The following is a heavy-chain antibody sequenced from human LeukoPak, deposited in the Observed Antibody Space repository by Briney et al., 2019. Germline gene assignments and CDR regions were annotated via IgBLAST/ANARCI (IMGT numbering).Heavy chain of an antibody. CDR2: INDSGGT. D-gene: IGHD4-23*01. Sequence: SETLSLTCGGYGGYFCCYYWDWIRQPPGKGLEWIGEINDSGGTKYNPSLKSRVTISVDTSKKQFSLKLSSVTAADTAVYYCARGRNYGGNSVIWYFDLWGRGTLVTVSS. CDR3: ARGRNYGGNSVIWYFDL. CDR1: GGYFCCYY. J-gene: IGHJ2*01. V-gene: IGHV4-34*01.